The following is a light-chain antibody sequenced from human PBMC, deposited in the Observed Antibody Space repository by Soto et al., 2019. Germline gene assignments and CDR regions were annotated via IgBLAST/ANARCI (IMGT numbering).Light chain of an antibody. CDR2: EVS. CDR3: SSHASSSTRV. Sequence: QSALTQPASVSGSPGQSITISCTGTSSEVGGYNYVSWYQPHPGKAPKLMIFEVSNRPSGVSNRFSGSKSGNTASLTISGLQAEDEADYYCSSHASSSTRVFGTGTKLTVL. J-gene: IGLJ1*01. CDR1: SSEVGGYNY. V-gene: IGLV2-14*01.